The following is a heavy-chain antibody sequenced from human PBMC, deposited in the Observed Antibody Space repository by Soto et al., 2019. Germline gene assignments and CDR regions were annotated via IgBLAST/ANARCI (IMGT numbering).Heavy chain of an antibody. D-gene: IGHD2-15*01. CDR1: GGSFSGYY. CDR2: INHSGST. Sequence: SETLSLTCAVYGGSFSGYYWSWIRQPPGKGLEWIGEINHSGSTNYNPSLKSRVTISVDTSKNQFSLKLSSVTAADTAVYYCARGRPFRYCSGGSCYREFDPWGQGTLVTVSS. J-gene: IGHJ5*02. V-gene: IGHV4-34*01. CDR3: ARGRPFRYCSGGSCYREFDP.